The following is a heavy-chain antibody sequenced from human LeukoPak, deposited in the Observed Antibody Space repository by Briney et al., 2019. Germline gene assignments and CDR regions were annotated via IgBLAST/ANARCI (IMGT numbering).Heavy chain of an antibody. Sequence: SETLSLTCTVSGGSISSSSYYWGWLRQPPGRGLEWFGSIYYSGSTYYNPSLKSRVTISVDTSKNQFSLKLSSVTAADTAVYYCARAWGITMVPTPFVYWGQGTLVTVSS. V-gene: IGHV4-39*07. CDR2: IYYSGST. D-gene: IGHD3-10*01. J-gene: IGHJ4*02. CDR1: GGSISSSSYY. CDR3: ARAWGITMVPTPFVY.